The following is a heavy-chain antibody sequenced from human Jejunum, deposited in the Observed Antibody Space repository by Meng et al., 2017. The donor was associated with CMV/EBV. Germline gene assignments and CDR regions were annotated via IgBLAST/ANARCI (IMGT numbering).Heavy chain of an antibody. J-gene: IGHJ4*02. CDR1: GFTFSHYW. V-gene: IGHV3-74*03. CDR2: ISSDGSRT. D-gene: IGHD5-18*01. CDR3: AKDVDTSLVTSHY. Sequence: VASGFTFSHYWMHWVRQAPGTGPVWVSRISSDGSRTEYADSVKGRFTISRDNAKNTFYLQMNSLRAEDTAVYYCAKDVDTSLVTSHYWGQGTLVTVSS.